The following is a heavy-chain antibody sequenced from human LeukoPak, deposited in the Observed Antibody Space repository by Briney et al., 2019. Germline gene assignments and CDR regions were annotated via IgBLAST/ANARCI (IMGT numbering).Heavy chain of an antibody. CDR3: ARSKSITMVRGVTSATYAFDI. J-gene: IGHJ3*02. V-gene: IGHV3-21*01. CDR2: ISSSSSYI. Sequence: PGGSLRLSCEASGFTFSSYEMNWVRQAPGKGLEWVSSISSSSSYIYYADSVKGRFTISRDNAKNSLYLQMNSLRAEDTAVYYCARSKSITMVRGVTSATYAFDIWGQGTMVTVSS. CDR1: GFTFSSYE. D-gene: IGHD3-10*01.